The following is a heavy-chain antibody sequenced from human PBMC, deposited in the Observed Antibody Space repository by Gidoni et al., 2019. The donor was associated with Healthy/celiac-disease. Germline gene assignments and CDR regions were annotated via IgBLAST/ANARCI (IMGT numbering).Heavy chain of an antibody. J-gene: IGHJ5*02. CDR3: AKAGGYDFWSGRPLRFDP. D-gene: IGHD3-3*01. CDR2: ISGDGGST. V-gene: IGHV3-43*02. CDR1: GSTFDDYA. Sequence: EVQLVESGGGVVQPGGSLRLSCPASGSTFDDYAMHWVRQAPGKGLEWVSLISGDGGSTYYADSVKGRFTISRDNSKNSLYLQMNSLRTEDTALYYCAKAGGYDFWSGRPLRFDPWGQGTLVTVSS.